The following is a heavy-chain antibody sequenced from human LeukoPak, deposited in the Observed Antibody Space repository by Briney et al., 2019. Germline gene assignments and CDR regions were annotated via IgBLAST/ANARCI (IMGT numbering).Heavy chain of an antibody. J-gene: IGHJ4*02. Sequence: GGSLRLSCAASGFTFSDYYMSWIRQAPGKGLEWISDISGGARNIYYADPVKGRFTISRDSAKSSLYLQMNSLRTEDTAVYYCARGGGTLDYWGQGTLVTVSS. V-gene: IGHV3-11*01. D-gene: IGHD2-15*01. CDR3: ARGGGTLDY. CDR1: GFTFSDYY. CDR2: ISGGARNI.